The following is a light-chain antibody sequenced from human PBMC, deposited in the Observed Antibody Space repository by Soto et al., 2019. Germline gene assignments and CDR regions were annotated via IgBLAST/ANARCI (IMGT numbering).Light chain of an antibody. CDR2: EVT. CDR3: IAYSGSSTPYV. J-gene: IGLJ1*01. V-gene: IGLV2-14*01. Sequence: QSALTQPRSASGSPGQSITISCTGTSSDVGGYNYVSWYQQHPGKAPKLIIYEVTNRPSGLSNRFSGSKSDNTASLTISGLQAEDEADYYCIAYSGSSTPYVFGSGTKVTVL. CDR1: SSDVGGYNY.